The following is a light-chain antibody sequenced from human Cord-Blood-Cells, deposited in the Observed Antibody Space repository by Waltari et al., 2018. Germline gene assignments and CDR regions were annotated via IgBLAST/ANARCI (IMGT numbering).Light chain of an antibody. Sequence: ELVLTPSPATLSLSPGERATISCRASQSVSSYLAWYQQKPGQAPRLLIYDASNRATGIPARFSGSGSGTDFTLTISSLEPEDFAVYYCQQRSNWPLTFGGGTKVEIK. V-gene: IGKV3-11*01. CDR2: DAS. CDR1: QSVSSY. CDR3: QQRSNWPLT. J-gene: IGKJ4*01.